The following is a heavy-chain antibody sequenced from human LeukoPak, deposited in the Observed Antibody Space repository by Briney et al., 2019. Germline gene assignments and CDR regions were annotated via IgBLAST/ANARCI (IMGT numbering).Heavy chain of an antibody. J-gene: IGHJ6*03. V-gene: IGHV1-69*05. CDR2: IIPIFGTT. Sequence: SVKVSCKASGGTFRCYAISWVRQATGQGLEWMGRIIPIFGTTNYAQKFQGRVTITTDESTSTAYMELSSLRSEDTAVYYCASVTVTTWAPDGHMDVWGKGTTVTVSS. D-gene: IGHD4-11*01. CDR1: GGTFRCYA. CDR3: ASVTVTTWAPDGHMDV.